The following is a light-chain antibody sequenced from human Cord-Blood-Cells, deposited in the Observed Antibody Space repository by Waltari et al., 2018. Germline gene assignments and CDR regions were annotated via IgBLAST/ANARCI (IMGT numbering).Light chain of an antibody. J-gene: IGKJ4*01. CDR2: DAS. CDR1: QSVCSY. CDR3: QQRSNWPPT. Sequence: EIVLTQSPATLSLSPGDRATLSCRASQSVCSYLDWYQQKPGQAPRLLIHDASNRATGIPARFSGSGSGTDFTLTISSLEPEDFAVYYCQQRSNWPPTFGGGTKVEIK. V-gene: IGKV3-11*01.